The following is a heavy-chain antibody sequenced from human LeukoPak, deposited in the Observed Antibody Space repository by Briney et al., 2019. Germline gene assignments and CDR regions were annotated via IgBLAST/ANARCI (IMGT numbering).Heavy chain of an antibody. CDR3: ARTYYYGSGSHFDY. CDR2: IYHSGST. V-gene: IGHV4-38-2*02. CDR1: GYSISSGYY. J-gene: IGHJ4*02. Sequence: SETLSLTCTVSGYSISSGYYWGWIRQPPGKGLEWIGSIYHSGSTYYNPSLQSRVTTSVDTSKNQFSLKLSSVTAADTAVYYCARTYYYGSGSHFDYWGQGTLVTVSS. D-gene: IGHD3-10*01.